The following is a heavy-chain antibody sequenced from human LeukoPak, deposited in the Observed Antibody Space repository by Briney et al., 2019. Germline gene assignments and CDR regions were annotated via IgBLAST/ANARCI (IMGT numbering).Heavy chain of an antibody. CDR3: ARSVYDFWSGYLDTFDY. D-gene: IGHD3-3*01. J-gene: IGHJ4*02. V-gene: IGHV3-21*01. CDR1: GFTFSSYS. CDR2: ISSSSYI. Sequence: GGSLRLSCAASGFTFSSYSMNWVRQAPGKGLEWVSSISSSSYIYYADSVKGRFTISRDNAKNSLYLQMNSLRAEDTAVYYCARSVYDFWSGYLDTFDYWGQGTLVTVSS.